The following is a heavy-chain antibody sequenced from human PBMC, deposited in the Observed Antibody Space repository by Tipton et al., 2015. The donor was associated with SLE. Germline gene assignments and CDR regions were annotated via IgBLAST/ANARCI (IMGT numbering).Heavy chain of an antibody. Sequence: VQLVPSGGGLVKPGGSLRLSCAASGFTFSSSSMNWVRQAPGKGLEWVSSISSSSCYIYYADSVKGRFTISRDNAKNSLDLQINSLRVDDTAVYYCAREGLVDYYMDVWGKGTTVTVSS. V-gene: IGHV3-21*01. CDR3: AREGLVDYYMDV. CDR1: GFTFSSSS. J-gene: IGHJ6*03. CDR2: ISSSSCYI.